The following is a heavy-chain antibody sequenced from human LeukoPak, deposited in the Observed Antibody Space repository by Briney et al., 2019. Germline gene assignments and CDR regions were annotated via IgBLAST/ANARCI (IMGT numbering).Heavy chain of an antibody. CDR1: GGSISSYY. CDR3: ARAPSGDYVAY. D-gene: IGHD4-17*01. Sequence: PSETLSLTCTVSGGSISSYYWSWIRQPPGKGLEWIGYIYYSGSTNYNPSLKSRVTISVDTSKNQFSLKLSSVTAADTAVYYCARAPSGDYVAYWGQGTLSPSPQ. CDR2: IYYSGST. J-gene: IGHJ4*02. V-gene: IGHV4-59*01.